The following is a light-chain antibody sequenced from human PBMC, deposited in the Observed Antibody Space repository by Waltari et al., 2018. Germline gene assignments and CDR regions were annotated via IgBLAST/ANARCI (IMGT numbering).Light chain of an antibody. V-gene: IGKV4-1*01. CDR1: QSVLYSSNNKNY. Sequence: DIVMTQSPDSLAVSLGERATINCKSRQSVLYSSNNKNYLAWYQQKPGQPPKLLIYWASTRESGVPDRFSGSGSGTDFTLTISSLQAEDVAVYYCQQYYSTHPLTFGGGTKVEIK. CDR3: QQYYSTHPLT. J-gene: IGKJ4*01. CDR2: WAS.